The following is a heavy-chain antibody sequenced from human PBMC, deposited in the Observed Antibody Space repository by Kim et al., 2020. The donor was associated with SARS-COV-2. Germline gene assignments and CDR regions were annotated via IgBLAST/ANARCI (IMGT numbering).Heavy chain of an antibody. D-gene: IGHD5-12*01. CDR3: VKGAWLDF. V-gene: IGHV3-23*01. Sequence: STDYAESVKGRSTVARDRARNTQYLQMNSLRSDDTAIYYCVKGAWLDFWGPGTLVTVSS. CDR2: ST. J-gene: IGHJ4*02.